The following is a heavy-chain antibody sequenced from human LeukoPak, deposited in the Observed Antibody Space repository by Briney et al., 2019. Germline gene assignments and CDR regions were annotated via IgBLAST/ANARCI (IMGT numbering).Heavy chain of an antibody. CDR1: GGSISSATYS. J-gene: IGHJ4*02. CDR3: ARQSAGSYVYFDL. V-gene: IGHV4-61*09. Sequence: PSQTLSLTCTVSGGSISSATYSWSWIRQPAGKGLEWIGHIYTSGSTNYNPSLKSRVTISADTSKNQFSLKLSSVTAADTAMYYCARQSAGSYVYFDLWGQGTLVTVSS. CDR2: IYTSGST. D-gene: IGHD3-10*01.